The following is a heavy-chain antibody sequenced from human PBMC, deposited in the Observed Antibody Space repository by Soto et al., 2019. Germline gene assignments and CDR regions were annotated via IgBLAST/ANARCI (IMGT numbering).Heavy chain of an antibody. D-gene: IGHD5-12*01. CDR2: ISWNSGSI. J-gene: IGHJ5*02. Sequence: EVQLVASGGGLVQPGRSLRLSCAASGFTFDDYAMHWVRQAPGKGLEWVSGISWNSGSIGYADSVKGRFTISRDNAKKSLYLQMNSLRAEDTALYYCAKRRYNSGYDHWGQGTLVTVSS. CDR1: GFTFDDYA. CDR3: AKRRYNSGYDH. V-gene: IGHV3-9*01.